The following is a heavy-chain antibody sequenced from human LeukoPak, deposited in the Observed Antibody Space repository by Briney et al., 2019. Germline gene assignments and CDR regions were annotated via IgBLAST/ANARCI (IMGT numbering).Heavy chain of an antibody. Sequence: PGGSLRLSCAASGFTFSSYAMSWVRQAPGKGLEWVSAISGSGGSTYYADSVKGRFTISRDNSKNTLYLQMNSLRAEDTAVYYCARDPIVYGSGSYSDYWGQGTLVTVSS. CDR2: ISGSGGST. CDR3: ARDPIVYGSGSYSDY. D-gene: IGHD3-10*01. CDR1: GFTFSSYA. V-gene: IGHV3-23*01. J-gene: IGHJ4*02.